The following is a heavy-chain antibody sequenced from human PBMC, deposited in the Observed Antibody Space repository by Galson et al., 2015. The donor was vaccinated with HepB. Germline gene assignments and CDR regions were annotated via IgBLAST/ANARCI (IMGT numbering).Heavy chain of an antibody. D-gene: IGHD2-2*01. CDR3: ANDAIVVVPAAAEERFDP. J-gene: IGHJ5*02. V-gene: IGHV3-23*01. CDR2: ISGSGGST. Sequence: SLRLSCAASGFTFSSYAMSWVRQAPGKGLEWVSAISGSGGSTYYADSVKGRFTISRDNSKNTLYLQMNSLRAEDTAVYYCANDAIVVVPAAAEERFDPWGQGTLVTVSS. CDR1: GFTFSSYA.